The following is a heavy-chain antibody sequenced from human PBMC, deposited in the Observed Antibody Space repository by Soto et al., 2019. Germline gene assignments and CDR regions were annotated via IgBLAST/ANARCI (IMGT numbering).Heavy chain of an antibody. Sequence: PLETLSLTWTVSGGSISCGGYYWGWIRQHPGEGLEWIGYIYYSGSTYYNPSLKSRVTISVDTSKNQFSLKLSSVTAADTAVYYCARDLQKSSSWHPYYYYGMDVWGQGTTVTVSS. D-gene: IGHD6-13*01. CDR3: ARDLQKSSSWHPYYYYGMDV. CDR2: IYYSGST. V-gene: IGHV4-31*02. CDR1: GGSISCGGYY. J-gene: IGHJ6*02.